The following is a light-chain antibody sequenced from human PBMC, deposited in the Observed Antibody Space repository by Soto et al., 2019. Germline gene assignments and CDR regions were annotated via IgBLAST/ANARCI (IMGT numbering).Light chain of an antibody. CDR2: DAS. CDR3: QQRQYWPPIT. J-gene: IGKJ5*01. CDR1: LNVNSY. Sequence: VLTQSPATLSLSPGERATLSCRASLNVNSYLAWYQQKPGQAPRLLIYDASNRAAGIPARFSGSGSGTDFTPTISSLEPEDFAIYYCQQRQYWPPITFGQGTRLEIK. V-gene: IGKV3-11*01.